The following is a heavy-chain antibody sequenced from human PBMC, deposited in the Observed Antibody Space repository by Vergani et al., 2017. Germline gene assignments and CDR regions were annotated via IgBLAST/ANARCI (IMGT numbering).Heavy chain of an antibody. D-gene: IGHD3-10*01. Sequence: EVQLVESGGGLVKPGGSLRLSCAASGFTFSSYSMNWVRQAPGKGLEWVSSISSSSSYIYYADSVKGRFTISRDNAKNSLYLQMNSLRAEDTAVYYCARDPGEXYYGSGSYSYGMDVWGQGTTVTVSS. CDR2: ISSSSSYI. CDR1: GFTFSSYS. J-gene: IGHJ6*02. CDR3: ARDPGEXYYGSGSYSYGMDV. V-gene: IGHV3-21*01.